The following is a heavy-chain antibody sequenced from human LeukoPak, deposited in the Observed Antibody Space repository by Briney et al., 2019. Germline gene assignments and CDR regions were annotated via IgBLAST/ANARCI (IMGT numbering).Heavy chain of an antibody. D-gene: IGHD4-23*01. CDR2: ISGSTGDT. Sequence: GGSLRLSCAASGFTFSSYAMTWVRQAPGKGLEWVSSISGSTGDTYYADSVKGRFTISRDNSKNTLYLQMNSLRAEDTAVYYCAKFSSTVVNLWGQGTLVTVSS. CDR3: AKFSSTVVNL. V-gene: IGHV3-23*01. CDR1: GFTFSSYA. J-gene: IGHJ4*02.